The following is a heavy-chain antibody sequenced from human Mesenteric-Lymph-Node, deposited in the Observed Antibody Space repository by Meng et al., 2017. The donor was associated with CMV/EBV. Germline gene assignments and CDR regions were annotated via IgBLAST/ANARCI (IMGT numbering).Heavy chain of an antibody. CDR3: ARATGHYSSSWVFDS. Sequence: GGSVNSGGYYWSWIRQHPGKGLEWIGFIYYSGNTYCDPSLKSRLAISVDRSKNQFSLKLTSVTAADTAVYYCARATGHYSSSWVFDSWGQGTLVTVSS. V-gene: IGHV4-31*02. CDR1: GGSVNSGGYY. CDR2: IYYSGNT. D-gene: IGHD6-13*01. J-gene: IGHJ4*02.